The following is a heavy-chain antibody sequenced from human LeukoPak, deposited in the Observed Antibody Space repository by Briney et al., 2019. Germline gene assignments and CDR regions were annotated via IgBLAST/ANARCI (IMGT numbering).Heavy chain of an antibody. J-gene: IGHJ4*02. CDR3: ARGVGGSCWYVDY. CDR1: GYSISSYYY. D-gene: IGHD2-15*01. Sequence: SETLSLTCAVSGYSISSYYYWGWIRQPPGKGLEWIGSIYHSGSTYYSPSLKSRVTISVDTSKNQLSLKLSSVTAADTAFYYCARGVGGSCWYVDYWGQGTLVTVSS. CDR2: IYHSGST. V-gene: IGHV4-38-2*01.